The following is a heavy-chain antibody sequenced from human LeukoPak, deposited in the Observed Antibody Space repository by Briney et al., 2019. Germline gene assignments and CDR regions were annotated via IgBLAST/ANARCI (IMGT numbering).Heavy chain of an antibody. V-gene: IGHV4-59*08. CDR1: GGSISSYY. J-gene: IGHJ4*02. D-gene: IGHD2-15*01. Sequence: SETLSLTCTVSGGSISSYYWSWIRQPPGKGREWIGYIYYSGSTNYNPTLKSRVTISVDTSKNQFSLKLGSVTAADTAVYYCARQGCTGGSCWYFDYWGQGTLVTVSS. CDR2: IYYSGST. CDR3: ARQGCTGGSCWYFDY.